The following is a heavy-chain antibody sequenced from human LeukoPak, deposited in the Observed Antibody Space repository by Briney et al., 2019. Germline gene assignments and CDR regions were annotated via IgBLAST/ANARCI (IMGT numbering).Heavy chain of an antibody. CDR3: TRWMYYYDRATTAYYNYYMDV. Sequence: GGSLRLSCAASGFIFSGSTMHWVRQASGKGLEWVGRIRTKANTYATTYAASVKGRFTISRDDSKNTAYLQMNSLKTEDTAVYYCTRWMYYYDRATTAYYNYYMDVWGKGTTVTVSS. J-gene: IGHJ6*03. D-gene: IGHD3-22*01. CDR2: IRTKANTYAT. V-gene: IGHV3-73*01. CDR1: GFIFSGST.